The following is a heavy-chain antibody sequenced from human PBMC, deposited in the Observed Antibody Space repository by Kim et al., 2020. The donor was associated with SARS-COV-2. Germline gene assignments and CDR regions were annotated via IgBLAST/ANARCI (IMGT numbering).Heavy chain of an antibody. J-gene: IGHJ3*02. D-gene: IGHD1-26*01. CDR1: GFSFSDSA. Sequence: GGSLRLSCAASGFSFSDSAMHGVRQASGKGLEWVGRIRSKANSYATVYAVSVEGRFTISRDDSKNTAYLQMDSLETEDTAVYYCARGPPYSESYWDAFDIWGQGTMVTVSS. CDR2: IRSKANSYAT. V-gene: IGHV3-73*01. CDR3: ARGPPYSESYWDAFDI.